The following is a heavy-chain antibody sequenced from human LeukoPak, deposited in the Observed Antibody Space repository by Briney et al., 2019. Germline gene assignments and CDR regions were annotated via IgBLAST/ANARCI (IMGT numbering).Heavy chain of an antibody. CDR2: INHSGST. CDR1: GFTFSSYA. Sequence: GSLRLSCAASGFTFSSYAMSWVRQPPGKGLEWIGEINHSGSTNYNPSLKSRVTISVDTSKNQFSLKLSSVTAADTAVYYCARGGNYGSGSYYKSGHNWFDPWGQGTLVTVSS. J-gene: IGHJ5*02. CDR3: ARGGNYGSGSYYKSGHNWFDP. V-gene: IGHV4-34*01. D-gene: IGHD3-10*01.